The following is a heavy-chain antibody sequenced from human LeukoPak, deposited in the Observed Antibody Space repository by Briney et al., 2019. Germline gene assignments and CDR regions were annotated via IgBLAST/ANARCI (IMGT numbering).Heavy chain of an antibody. Sequence: ASVKVSCKVSGYTLTELSMHWVRQAPGKGLEWMGGFDPEDGETIYAQKFQGRVTMTRNTSISTAYMELSSLRSEDTAVYYCARGWRYCSGGSCYFHGMDVWGQGTTVTVSS. CDR3: ARGWRYCSGGSCYFHGMDV. CDR1: GYTLTELS. J-gene: IGHJ6*02. V-gene: IGHV1-24*01. D-gene: IGHD2-15*01. CDR2: FDPEDGET.